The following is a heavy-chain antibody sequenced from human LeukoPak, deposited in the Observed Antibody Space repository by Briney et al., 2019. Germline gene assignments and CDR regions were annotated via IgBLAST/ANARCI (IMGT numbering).Heavy chain of an antibody. CDR2: IYRGDSDN. D-gene: IGHD4-23*01. V-gene: IGHV5-51*01. Sequence: PGAPLKISCKCSGSSFTNYWIGWVRQMAGKVVEWMAIIYRGDSDNRYSPSFQGQTTISADKSIRTAYLQWSSLQASDTAMYYFARRATVVTDDDYFDCWGQGTLVTVSS. J-gene: IGHJ4*02. CDR3: ARRATVVTDDDYFDC. CDR1: GSSFTNYW.